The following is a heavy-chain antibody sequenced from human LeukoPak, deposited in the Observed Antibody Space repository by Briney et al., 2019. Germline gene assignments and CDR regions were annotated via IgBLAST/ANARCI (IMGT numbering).Heavy chain of an antibody. Sequence: GASVKVSCKASDYTFTSYGISWVRQAPGHGLEWMGWINAYNGNTNYAQKLQGRVTRTTDTSTRTAYMELRSLRSDDTSVYYCARDGAGTIFYYYYYMDVWGKGTTVTVSS. CDR3: ARDGAGTIFYYYYYMDV. CDR2: INAYNGNT. D-gene: IGHD3-9*01. J-gene: IGHJ6*03. CDR1: DYTFTSYG. V-gene: IGHV1-18*01.